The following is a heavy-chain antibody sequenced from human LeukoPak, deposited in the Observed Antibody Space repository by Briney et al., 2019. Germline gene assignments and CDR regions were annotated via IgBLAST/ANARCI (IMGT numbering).Heavy chain of an antibody. Sequence: AGGSLGLSCAASGFTFSSYAMHWVRQAPGKGLEWVAVISYDGSNKYYADSVKGRFTISRDNSKNTLYLQMNSLRAEDTAVYYCARSPGPFDYWGQGTLVTVSS. CDR2: ISYDGSNK. CDR3: ARSPGPFDY. V-gene: IGHV3-30-3*01. D-gene: IGHD7-27*01. J-gene: IGHJ4*02. CDR1: GFTFSSYA.